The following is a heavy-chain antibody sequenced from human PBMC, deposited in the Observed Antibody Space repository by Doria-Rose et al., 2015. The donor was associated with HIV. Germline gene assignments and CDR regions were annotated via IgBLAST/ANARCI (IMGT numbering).Heavy chain of an antibody. Sequence: QVQLVQSGGGVVQPGRSLRLSCAASGFTFSSYAMHWVRQAPGKGLERVAVISYDGSNKYYADSVKGRFTISRDNSKNTLYLQMNSLRAEDTAVYYCAREAWSIAARPNYFDYWGQGTLVPVTS. CDR2: ISYDGSNK. J-gene: IGHJ4*02. CDR3: AREAWSIAARPNYFDY. V-gene: IGHV3-30-3*01. D-gene: IGHD6-6*01. CDR1: GFTFSSYA.